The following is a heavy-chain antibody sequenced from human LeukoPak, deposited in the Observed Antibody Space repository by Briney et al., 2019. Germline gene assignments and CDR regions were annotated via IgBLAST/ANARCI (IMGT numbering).Heavy chain of an antibody. CDR1: GGSISSGGYY. J-gene: IGHJ4*02. CDR2: IYYSGST. CDR3: ARSRGGYCSSTSCSRFDY. V-gene: IGHV4-31*03. Sequence: PSETLSLTCTVSGGSISSGGYYWSWIRQHPGKGLEWIGYIYYSGSTYYNPSLKSRVTISVDTPKNQFSLKLSSVTAADTAVYYCARSRGGYCSSTSCSRFDYWGQGTLVTVSS. D-gene: IGHD2-2*01.